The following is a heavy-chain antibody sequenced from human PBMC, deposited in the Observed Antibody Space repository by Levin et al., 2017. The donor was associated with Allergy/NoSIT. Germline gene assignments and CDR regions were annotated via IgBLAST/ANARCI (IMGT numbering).Heavy chain of an antibody. D-gene: IGHD3-22*01. CDR1: GFTFSSYS. Sequence: ETLSLTCAASGFTFSSYSMNWVRQAPGKGLEWVSYISSSSSTISYADSVKGRFTISRDNAKNSLYLQMNSLRAEDTAVYYCARYYDPTYWGQGTLVTVSS. V-gene: IGHV3-48*01. J-gene: IGHJ4*02. CDR2: ISSSSSTI. CDR3: ARYYDPTY.